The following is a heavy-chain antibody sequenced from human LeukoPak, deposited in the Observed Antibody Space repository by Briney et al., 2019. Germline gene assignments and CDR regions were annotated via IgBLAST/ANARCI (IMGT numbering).Heavy chain of an antibody. Sequence: SETLSLTCAVYGGSFSGYYWSWIRQPPGKGLEWIGEINHSGSTNYNPSLKSRVTISVDTSKNQFSLKLSSVTAADTAVYYRARGRRPPTKWFGELLGFDYWGQGTLVTVSS. V-gene: IGHV4-34*01. CDR1: GGSFSGYY. CDR3: ARGRRPPTKWFGELLGFDY. J-gene: IGHJ4*02. CDR2: INHSGST. D-gene: IGHD3-10*01.